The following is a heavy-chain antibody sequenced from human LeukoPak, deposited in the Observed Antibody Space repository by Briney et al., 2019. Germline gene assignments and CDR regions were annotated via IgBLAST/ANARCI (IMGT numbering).Heavy chain of an antibody. CDR1: GFTVSSNY. CDR3: ARDSIAAASDAFDI. V-gene: IGHV3-66*01. Sequence: GGSLRLSCAASGFTVSSNYMSWVRQAPGKGLEWVSVIYSGGSTCYADSVKGRFTISRDNSKNTLYLQMNSLRAEDTAVYYCARDSIAAASDAFDIWGQGTMVTVSS. CDR2: IYSGGST. D-gene: IGHD6-13*01. J-gene: IGHJ3*02.